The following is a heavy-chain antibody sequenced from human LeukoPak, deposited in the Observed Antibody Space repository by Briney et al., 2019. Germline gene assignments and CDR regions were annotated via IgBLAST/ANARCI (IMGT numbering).Heavy chain of an antibody. CDR3: AGMVRGVMSYHYYMDV. CDR1: GGSISSYY. Sequence: SETLSLTCTVSGGSISSYYWSWIRQPPGKGLEWIGYIYYSGSTNYNPSLKSRVTISVDTSKNQFSLKLSSVTAADTAVYYCAGMVRGVMSYHYYMDVWGKGTTVTVSS. D-gene: IGHD3-10*01. V-gene: IGHV4-59*01. J-gene: IGHJ6*03. CDR2: IYYSGST.